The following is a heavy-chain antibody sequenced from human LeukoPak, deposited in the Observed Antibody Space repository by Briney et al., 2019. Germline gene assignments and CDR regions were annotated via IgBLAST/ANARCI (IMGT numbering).Heavy chain of an antibody. D-gene: IGHD6-25*01. Sequence: GRSLRLSCAASGFTFSSYGMHWVRQAPGKGLEWVAVISYDGSNKYYADSVKGRFTISRDNSKNTLYLQMNSLRAEDTAVYYCAKGGDFDYWGQGTLVTVSS. CDR2: ISYDGSNK. V-gene: IGHV3-30*18. J-gene: IGHJ4*02. CDR1: GFTFSSYG. CDR3: AKGGDFDY.